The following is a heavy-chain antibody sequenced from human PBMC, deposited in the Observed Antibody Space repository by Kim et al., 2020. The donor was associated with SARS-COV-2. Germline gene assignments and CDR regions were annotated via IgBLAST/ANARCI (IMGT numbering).Heavy chain of an antibody. D-gene: IGHD2-2*01. CDR1: GGSISSSSYY. J-gene: IGHJ5*01. CDR2: IYYSGST. Sequence: SETLSLTCTVSGGSISSSSYYWGWIRQPPGKGLEWIGSIYYSGSTYYNPSLKSRVTISVDTSKNQFSLKLSSVTAADTAVYYCARHEGEEYQLLMQGNW. CDR3: ARHEGEEYQLLMQGNW. V-gene: IGHV4-39*01.